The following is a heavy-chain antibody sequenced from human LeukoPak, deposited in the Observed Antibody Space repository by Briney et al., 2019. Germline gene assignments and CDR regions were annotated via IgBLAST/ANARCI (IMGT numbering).Heavy chain of an antibody. D-gene: IGHD3-16*02. CDR3: ARGMITFGGVIGHFDY. Sequence: GESLKISCKGSGYSFTSYWIGWERQMPGKGLEWMGIIYPGDSDTRYSPSFQGQVTISADKSISTAYLQWSSLKASDTAMYYCARGMITFGGVIGHFDYWGQGTLVTVSS. CDR1: GYSFTSYW. V-gene: IGHV5-51*01. CDR2: IYPGDSDT. J-gene: IGHJ4*02.